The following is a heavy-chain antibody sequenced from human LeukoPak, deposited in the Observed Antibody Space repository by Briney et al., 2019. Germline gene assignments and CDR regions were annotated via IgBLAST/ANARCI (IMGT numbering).Heavy chain of an antibody. J-gene: IGHJ6*03. CDR3: ARSRDYLNYMDV. CDR2: INSDGSST. CDR1: GFTFSSYW. Sequence: GGSLRLSCAASGFTFSSYWMHWVRQAPGKGLVWVSRINSDGSSTSYADSVKGRFTISRDNAKNTLYLQMNSLRAEDTAVYYRARSRDYLNYMDVWGKGTTVTVSS. V-gene: IGHV3-74*01. D-gene: IGHD5-12*01.